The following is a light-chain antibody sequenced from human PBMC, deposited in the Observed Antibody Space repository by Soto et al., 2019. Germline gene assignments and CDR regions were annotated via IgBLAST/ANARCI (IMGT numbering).Light chain of an antibody. Sequence: EIVLTQSPATLSLSPGERATLSSRASQSVSSYLAWYQQKPGQAPRLLIYDASNRTTGIPARFSGSGSGTDFTLPISSLEPEEFAVYYCQQRSNWPPITFGQGTRLEIK. J-gene: IGKJ5*01. V-gene: IGKV3-11*01. CDR2: DAS. CDR3: QQRSNWPPIT. CDR1: QSVSSY.